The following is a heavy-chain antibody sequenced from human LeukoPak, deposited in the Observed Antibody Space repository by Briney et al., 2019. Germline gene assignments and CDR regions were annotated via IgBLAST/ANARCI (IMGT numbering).Heavy chain of an antibody. D-gene: IGHD2-21*01. V-gene: IGHV3-23*01. CDR1: GFTFSSYA. CDR3: ANEGSSLVIHAFDI. Sequence: GGSLRLSCAASGFTFSSYAMSWVRQAPGKGLEWVSGISGSGGSTYYADSVKGRFIISRDNSKNTLYLQMNSLRTEDTALYYCANEGSSLVIHAFDIWGQGTVVTVSS. CDR2: ISGSGGST. J-gene: IGHJ3*02.